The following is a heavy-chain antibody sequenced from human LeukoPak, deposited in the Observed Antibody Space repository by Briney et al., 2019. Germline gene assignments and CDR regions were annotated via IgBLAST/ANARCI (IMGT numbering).Heavy chain of an antibody. V-gene: IGHV4-61*05. D-gene: IGHD6-13*01. Sequence: SGTLSLTCTVSGGSISSSSYFWGWIRQPPGKGLEWIGYIYYSGSTNYNPSLKSRVTISVDTSKNQFSLKLSSVTAADTAVYYCARHSSSWYSNWFDPWGQGTLVTVSS. J-gene: IGHJ5*02. CDR3: ARHSSSWYSNWFDP. CDR2: IYYSGST. CDR1: GGSISSSSYF.